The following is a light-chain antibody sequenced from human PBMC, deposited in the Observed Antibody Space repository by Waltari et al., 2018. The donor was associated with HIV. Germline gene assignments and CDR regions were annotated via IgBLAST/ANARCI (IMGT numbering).Light chain of an antibody. CDR2: SDN. CDR1: TANIGTNT. Sequence: ALLTQPPPASGTPGQRVTISCPGGTANIGTNTVNWYKQLPGTAPTLLIFSDNLRPSGVSARFSGSKSGTSASLAISGLRSDDEAKFICASWDASLDGWVFGGGTQLTVL. CDR3: ASWDASLDGWV. J-gene: IGLJ3*02. V-gene: IGLV1-44*01.